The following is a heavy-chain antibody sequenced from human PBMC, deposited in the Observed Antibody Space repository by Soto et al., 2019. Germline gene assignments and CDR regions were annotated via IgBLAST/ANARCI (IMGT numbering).Heavy chain of an antibody. D-gene: IGHD3-16*01. CDR1: GGSISNYY. V-gene: IGHV4-59*01. CDR2: MYYNGNI. Sequence: TLSLTCNVSGGSISNYYWTWVRQSPEKGLEWIGYMYYNGNINYNPSLKSRVTISIDTSKNQFSLTLKSVTAADTAVYYCASGGNWFDPWGQGVLVTVSS. CDR3: ASGGNWFDP. J-gene: IGHJ5*02.